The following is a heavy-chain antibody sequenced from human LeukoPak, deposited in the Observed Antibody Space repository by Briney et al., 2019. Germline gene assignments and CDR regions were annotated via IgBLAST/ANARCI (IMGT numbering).Heavy chain of an antibody. CDR1: RFTFSTYS. J-gene: IGHJ4*02. V-gene: IGHV3-7*05. CDR2: IKHDGSAK. Sequence: SGGSLRLSCAASRFTFSTYSMNWVRQAPGKGLEWVANIKHDGSAKYYVDSVKGRFTISRDNAKNSVYLLMNSLRAEDTAVYYCAREWWYNDYWGQGTLVTVSS. D-gene: IGHD2-15*01. CDR3: AREWWYNDY.